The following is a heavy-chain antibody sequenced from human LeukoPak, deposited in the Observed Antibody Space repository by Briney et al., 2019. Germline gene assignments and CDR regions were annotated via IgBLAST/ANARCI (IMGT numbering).Heavy chain of an antibody. V-gene: IGHV4-59*01. CDR1: GGSISSYY. Sequence: KPSETLSLTCTVSGGSISSYYWSWIRQTPGKGLEWIGYIYYSGSTNFNPSLKSRVTISVDTSKNQFSLKLSSVTAADTAVYYCARGRLARAPYFDYWGQGTLVIVSS. D-gene: IGHD3-10*01. CDR3: ARGRLARAPYFDY. CDR2: IYYSGST. J-gene: IGHJ4*02.